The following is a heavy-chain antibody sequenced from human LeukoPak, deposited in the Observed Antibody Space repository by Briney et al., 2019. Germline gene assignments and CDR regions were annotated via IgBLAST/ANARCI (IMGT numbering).Heavy chain of an antibody. CDR2: IFHFGNT. J-gene: IGHJ4*02. CDR1: GYTISSGYY. V-gene: IGHV4-38-2*02. CDR3: ARDLSHQLGYFDK. Sequence: PSETLSLTCTVSGYTISSGYYWGWIRPAPGKGPEWIGTIFHFGNTYNNPSLESRVIMSVDTSKNQFSLKLNSVTAADTAVYYCARDLSHQLGYFDKWGQGILVTVSS. D-gene: IGHD1-1*01.